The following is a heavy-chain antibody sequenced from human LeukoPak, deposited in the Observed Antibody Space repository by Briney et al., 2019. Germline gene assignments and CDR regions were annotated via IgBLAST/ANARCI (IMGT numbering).Heavy chain of an antibody. CDR2: IYHSGST. Sequence: SETLPLTCTVSGGSISSSSYYWGWIRQPPGKGLEWIGSIYHSGSTYYNPSLKSRVTISVDTSKNQFFLRLTSVTAADTAFYYCARDVDYWGQGALVTVSS. CDR1: GGSISSSSYY. CDR3: ARDVDY. J-gene: IGHJ4*02. V-gene: IGHV4-39*07.